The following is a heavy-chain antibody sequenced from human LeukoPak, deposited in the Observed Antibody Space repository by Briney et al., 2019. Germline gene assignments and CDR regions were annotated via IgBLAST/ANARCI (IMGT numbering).Heavy chain of an antibody. V-gene: IGHV3-48*01. Sequence: GGSLRLSCAASGFTFSPYTMHWFRQAPGKGLEWVSYINAGSSTIYYADSVKGRFTVSRDNAKNSLYLHMNSLRAEDTAVYYCARDSSVCEFDVWGQGTMVTGSS. J-gene: IGHJ3*01. CDR3: ARDSSVCEFDV. CDR1: GFTFSPYT. D-gene: IGHD6-6*01. CDR2: INAGSSTI.